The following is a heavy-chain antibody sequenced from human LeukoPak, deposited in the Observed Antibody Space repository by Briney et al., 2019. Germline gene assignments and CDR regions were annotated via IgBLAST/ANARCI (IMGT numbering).Heavy chain of an antibody. J-gene: IGHJ6*03. Sequence: SETLSLTCTVSGGAISSYYWSWIRQPPGKGRGWIGDIYYSVSTNYNPSPKSPVTISVYTSKNQFSLQLSSVTAADTAVYYCARQGVYSSSSGGYYYYYMDVWGKGTTVTVSS. D-gene: IGHD6-6*01. CDR3: ARQGVYSSSSGGYYYYYMDV. CDR2: IYYSVST. V-gene: IGHV4-59*08. CDR1: GGAISSYY.